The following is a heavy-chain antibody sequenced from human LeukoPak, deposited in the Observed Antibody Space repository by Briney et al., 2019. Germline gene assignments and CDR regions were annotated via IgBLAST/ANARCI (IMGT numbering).Heavy chain of an antibody. CDR3: ARGSSSWSPSDY. D-gene: IGHD6-13*01. Sequence: GGSLRLSCAASGITFSSYSMSWVRQAPGKGLEWVSYIGSSTRTIYYADSVKGRFTISRDNAKNTLYQQMNSLRAEDTAVYYCARGSSSWSPSDYWGQGTLVTVSS. J-gene: IGHJ4*02. CDR2: IGSSTRTI. V-gene: IGHV3-48*04. CDR1: GITFSSYS.